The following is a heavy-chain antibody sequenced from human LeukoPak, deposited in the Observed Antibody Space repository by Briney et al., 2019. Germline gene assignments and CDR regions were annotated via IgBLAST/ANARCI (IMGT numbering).Heavy chain of an antibody. Sequence: KPSETLSLTCTVSGGSISSYCWSWIRQPPGKGLEWIGYIYYSGSTNYNPSLKSRVTISVDTSKNQSSLKLSSVTAADTAVYYCARNYGDYVWGQGTLVTVSS. V-gene: IGHV4-59*01. D-gene: IGHD4-17*01. CDR3: ARNYGDYV. CDR1: GGSISSYC. CDR2: IYYSGST. J-gene: IGHJ4*02.